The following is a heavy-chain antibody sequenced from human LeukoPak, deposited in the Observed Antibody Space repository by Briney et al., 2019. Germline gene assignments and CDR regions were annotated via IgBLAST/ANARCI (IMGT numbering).Heavy chain of an antibody. CDR2: IGSGGSST. V-gene: IGHV3-74*01. J-gene: IGHJ4*02. CDR3: ARSPGYGNSFDY. CDR1: GFTLSSYW. Sequence: HPGGSLRLSCAASGFTLSSYWMHWVRHAPGKGLVWVSRIGSGGSSTSYADSVKGRFTISRDNAKNTLYLQMNSLRAEDTAVYYCARSPGYGNSFDYWGQGTLVTVSS. D-gene: IGHD2/OR15-2a*01.